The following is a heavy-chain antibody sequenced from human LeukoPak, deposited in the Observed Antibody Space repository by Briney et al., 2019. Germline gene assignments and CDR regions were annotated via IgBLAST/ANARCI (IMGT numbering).Heavy chain of an antibody. CDR3: TREDY. CDR2: INPNSGDT. Sequence: ASVKVSCKASGYTFTGHYLFWVRQAPGQGLEWMGWINPNSGDTNYAQKFQGRATVTRDTSISTAYVELTRLRSDDTAVYYCTREDYWGQGTPVTVSS. J-gene: IGHJ4*02. V-gene: IGHV1-2*02. CDR1: GYTFTGHY.